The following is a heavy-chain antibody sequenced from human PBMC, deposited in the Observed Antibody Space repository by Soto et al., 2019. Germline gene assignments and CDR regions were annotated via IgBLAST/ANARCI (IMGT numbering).Heavy chain of an antibody. V-gene: IGHV4-59*01. J-gene: IGHJ6*02. CDR1: GGSIGSYY. CDR3: ARSLSSSHFYYYYGMDV. CDR2: IYYSGST. Sequence: TSETLSLTCTVSGGSIGSYYWSWIRQPPGKGLEWIGYIYYSGSTNYNPSLKSRVTISVDTYKNQFSLKLSSVTAADTAVYNCARSLSSSHFYYYYGMDVWGQGTTVTVSS. D-gene: IGHD6-6*01.